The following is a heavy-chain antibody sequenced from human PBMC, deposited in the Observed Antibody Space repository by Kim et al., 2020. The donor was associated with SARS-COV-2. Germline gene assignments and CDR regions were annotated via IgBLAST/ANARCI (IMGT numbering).Heavy chain of an antibody. CDR3: ARDLYSSSWASSYNWFDP. Sequence: SETLSLTCAVYGVSFSGYYWSWIRQPPGKGLEWIGEINHSGSTNYNPSLKSRVTISVDTSKNQFSLKLSSVTAADTAVYYCARDLYSSSWASSYNWFDPWGQGTLVTVSS. CDR2: INHSGST. V-gene: IGHV4-34*01. D-gene: IGHD6-13*01. CDR1: GVSFSGYY. J-gene: IGHJ5*02.